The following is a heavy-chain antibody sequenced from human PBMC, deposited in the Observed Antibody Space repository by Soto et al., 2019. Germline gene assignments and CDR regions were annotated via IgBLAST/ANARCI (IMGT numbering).Heavy chain of an antibody. D-gene: IGHD2-15*01. CDR1: GYSFTTYG. Sequence: QVQLVQSGAEVKKPGASVKVSCKASGYSFTTYGIAWVRQAPGQGLEWIGWISTYNGDTDHAQNLQGRVIMTTDTSTTTAYMELRSLRSDDTAVYYCAREGSRPYYYYGMDVWGQGTTASVSS. J-gene: IGHJ6*02. CDR3: AREGSRPYYYYGMDV. CDR2: ISTYNGDT. V-gene: IGHV1-18*01.